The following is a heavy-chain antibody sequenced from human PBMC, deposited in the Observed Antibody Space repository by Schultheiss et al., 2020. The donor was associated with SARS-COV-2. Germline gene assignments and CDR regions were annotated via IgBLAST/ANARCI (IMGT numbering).Heavy chain of an antibody. J-gene: IGHJ2*01. CDR2: ISYEGRNK. CDR3: AKDASSSGWYLNWYFDL. D-gene: IGHD6-19*01. CDR1: GFTVSSNE. Sequence: GGSLRLSCAASGFTVSSNEMTWVRQAPGKGLQWVAVISYEGRNKYYADSVKGRFTISRDNSKNTLSLQMNSLTAEDTAVYYCAKDASSSGWYLNWYFDLWGRGTLVTVSS. V-gene: IGHV3-30*04.